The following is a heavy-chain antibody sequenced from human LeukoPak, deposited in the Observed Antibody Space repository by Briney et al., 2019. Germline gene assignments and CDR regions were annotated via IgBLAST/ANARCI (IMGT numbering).Heavy chain of an antibody. CDR2: IRNDGTNK. Sequence: LPGGSLRLSCAASGFTFSNYGMHWVRQAPGKGLEWVAFIRNDGTNKYYADSVKGRFTISRDNSKNTLYMQMNSLRREDTAVYYCAKDHGWSFDYWGQGTLVTVSS. J-gene: IGHJ4*02. V-gene: IGHV3-30*02. CDR1: GFTFSNYG. D-gene: IGHD6-19*01. CDR3: AKDHGWSFDY.